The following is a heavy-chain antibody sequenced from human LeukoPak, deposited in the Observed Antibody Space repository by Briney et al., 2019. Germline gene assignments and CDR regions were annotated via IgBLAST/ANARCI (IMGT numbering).Heavy chain of an antibody. J-gene: IGHJ5*02. V-gene: IGHV4-39*07. CDR2: IYHSGST. CDR1: GGSISSSSYY. CDR3: ARARLYTDNWFDP. Sequence: SETLSLTCTVSGGSISSSSYYWGWIRQPPGKGLEWIGSIYHSGSTYYNPSLKSRVTISVDTSKNQFSLNLSSVTAADTAVYYCARARLYTDNWFDPWGQGTLVTVSS. D-gene: IGHD6-25*01.